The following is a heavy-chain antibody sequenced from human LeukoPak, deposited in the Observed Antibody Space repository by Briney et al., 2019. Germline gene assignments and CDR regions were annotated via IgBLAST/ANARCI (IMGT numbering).Heavy chain of an antibody. Sequence: KASETLSLTCTVSGGSISSSNSYWGWIRQPPGKWLEWIGSIYYSGSTYYNPSLKSRVTISADASKMQFSLKLSSVTAADTAVYSCARQWDYSGSSGRALNYFDFWGQGTLVTVAS. J-gene: IGHJ4*02. CDR1: GGSISSSNSY. CDR3: ARQWDYSGSSGRALNYFDF. V-gene: IGHV4-39*01. CDR2: IYYSGST. D-gene: IGHD3-22*01.